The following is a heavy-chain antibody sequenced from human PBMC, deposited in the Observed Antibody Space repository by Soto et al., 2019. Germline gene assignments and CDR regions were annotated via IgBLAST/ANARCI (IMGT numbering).Heavy chain of an antibody. Sequence: ASVKVSCKVSGYTLTELSVHWVRQAPGKGLEWMGGFDPEDGETIYAQKFQGRVTMTEDTSTDTAYMELSSLRSEDTAVYYCATGLLSSGYEMYFDYWGQGTLVTSPQ. D-gene: IGHD3-22*01. CDR2: FDPEDGET. CDR3: ATGLLSSGYEMYFDY. CDR1: GYTLTELS. J-gene: IGHJ4*02. V-gene: IGHV1-24*01.